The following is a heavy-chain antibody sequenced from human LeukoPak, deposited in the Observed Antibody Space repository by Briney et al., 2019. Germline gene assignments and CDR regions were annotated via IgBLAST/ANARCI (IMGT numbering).Heavy chain of an antibody. CDR1: GFTSNSFF. Sequence: GGSLRLSCAASGFTSNSFFLNWVRLTPGRELEWVACISQDGSETFYMDSVRGRFTISRDNTKNSLYLQMNSLRAEDTAVYFCVRDLGHSRHYFEYWGQGALVTVSS. CDR2: ISQDGSET. V-gene: IGHV3-7*01. J-gene: IGHJ4*02. CDR3: VRDLGHSRHYFEY. D-gene: IGHD7-27*01.